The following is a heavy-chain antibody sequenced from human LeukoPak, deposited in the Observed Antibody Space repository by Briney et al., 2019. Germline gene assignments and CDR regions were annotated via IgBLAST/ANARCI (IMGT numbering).Heavy chain of an antibody. V-gene: IGHV3-21*01. Sequence: GSLRLSCAASGFIFSDYSMNWVRQAPGKGLEWVASITRSSSDINYVDSVKGRFTISRDNAKNSLYLQMNSLRAEETAVYYCARDVVYGMDVWGQGTTVTVSS. D-gene: IGHD2-8*02. CDR2: ITRSSSDI. CDR1: GFIFSDYS. J-gene: IGHJ6*02. CDR3: ARDVVYGMDV.